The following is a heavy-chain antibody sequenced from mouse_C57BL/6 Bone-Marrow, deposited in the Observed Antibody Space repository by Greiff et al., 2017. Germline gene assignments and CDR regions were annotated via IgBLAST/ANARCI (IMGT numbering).Heavy chain of an antibody. CDR2: IYPGSGST. CDR1: GYTFTSYW. Sequence: QVQLQQPGAELVKPGASVKMSCKASGYTFTSYWITWVKQRPGQGLEWIGDIYPGSGSTNYNEKFKSKATLTVDTSSSTAYMQLSSLTSEDSAVYYCARWGYGSSEWYFDVWGTGTTVTVSS. J-gene: IGHJ1*03. V-gene: IGHV1-55*01. CDR3: ARWGYGSSEWYFDV. D-gene: IGHD1-1*01.